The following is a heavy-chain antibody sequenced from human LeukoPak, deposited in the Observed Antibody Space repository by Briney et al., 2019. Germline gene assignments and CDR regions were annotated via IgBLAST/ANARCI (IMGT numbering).Heavy chain of an antibody. V-gene: IGHV3-48*03. CDR2: ISSSGSTI. J-gene: IGHJ5*02. CDR3: ARQGRIAAAGSWFDP. CDR1: GFTFGSYE. Sequence: PGGSLRLSCAASGFTFGSYEMNWVRQAPGKGLEWVSYISSSGSTIYYADSVKGRFTISRDNAKNPLYLQMNSLRAEDTAVYYCARQGRIAAAGSWFDPWGQGTLVTVSS. D-gene: IGHD6-13*01.